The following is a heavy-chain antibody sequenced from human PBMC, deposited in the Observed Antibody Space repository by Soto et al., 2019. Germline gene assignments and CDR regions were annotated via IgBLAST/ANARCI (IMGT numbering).Heavy chain of an antibody. J-gene: IGHJ3*02. CDR1: GYTFTSYY. CDR3: ARDGYINDAFDI. D-gene: IGHD5-12*01. V-gene: IGHV1-46*03. Sequence: ASVKVSCKASGYTFTSYYMHWVRQAPGQGLEWMGIINPSGGSTGYAQKFQGRVTMTRDTSTSTVYMELSSLRSEDTAVYYCARDGYINDAFDIWGQGTMVTVSS. CDR2: INPSGGST.